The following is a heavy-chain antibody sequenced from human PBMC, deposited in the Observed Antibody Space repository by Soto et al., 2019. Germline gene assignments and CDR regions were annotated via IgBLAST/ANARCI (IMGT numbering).Heavy chain of an antibody. J-gene: IGHJ5*02. V-gene: IGHV4-59*01. CDR1: GGSISRYY. Sequence: SETLSLTCTVSGGSISRYYGSWIRQPPGKGLEWIGYIYYSGSTNYNPSLKSRVTISVDTSKNQFSLKLSSVTAADTAVYYCARAIGYSYGYSSRFDPWGQGTLVTVSS. CDR3: ARAIGYSYGYSSRFDP. CDR2: IYYSGST. D-gene: IGHD5-18*01.